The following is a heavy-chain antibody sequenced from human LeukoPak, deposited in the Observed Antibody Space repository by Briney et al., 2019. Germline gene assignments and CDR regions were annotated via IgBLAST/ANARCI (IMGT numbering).Heavy chain of an antibody. CDR2: INPNSGGT. J-gene: IGHJ4*02. V-gene: IGHV1-2*02. CDR3: ARDEAYSSSWAAEYYFDY. CDR1: GYTFTGYY. D-gene: IGHD6-13*01. Sequence: GASVKVSCKASGYTFTGYYMHWVRQAPGQGLEWMGWINPNSGGTNYAQKFQGRVTMKRDTSISTAYMELSRLRSDDTAVYYCARDEAYSSSWAAEYYFDYWGQGTLVTVSS.